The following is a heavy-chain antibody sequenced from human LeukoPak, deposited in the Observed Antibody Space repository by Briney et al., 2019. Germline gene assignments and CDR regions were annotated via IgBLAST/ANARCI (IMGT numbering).Heavy chain of an antibody. J-gene: IGHJ4*02. CDR1: GYSISSGYY. CDR2: IYHSGST. Sequence: PSVTLSLTCAVSGYSISSGYYWGWIRQPPGKGLEWIGSIYHSGSTYYNPSLKSRVTISVDTSKNQFSLKLSSVTAADTAVYYCARGTTVVTPGGYWGQGTLVTVSS. V-gene: IGHV4-38-2*01. CDR3: ARGTTVVTPGGY. D-gene: IGHD4-23*01.